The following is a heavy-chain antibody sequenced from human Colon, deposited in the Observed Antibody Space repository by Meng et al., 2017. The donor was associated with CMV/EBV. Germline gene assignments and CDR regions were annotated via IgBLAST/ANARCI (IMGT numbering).Heavy chain of an antibody. CDR2: IASRSAYT. J-gene: IGHJ6*02. CDR1: GFTFSSHS. Sequence: GESLKISCVASGFTFSSHSVNWVRQAPGKGLEWVSSIASRSAYTHYADSVKGRFTISRDNAKNTLYLQVNSLRAEDTAVYFCASSMTGTRYGMDVWGQGTTVTVSS. CDR3: ASSMTGTRYGMDV. D-gene: IGHD3-9*01. V-gene: IGHV3-21*04.